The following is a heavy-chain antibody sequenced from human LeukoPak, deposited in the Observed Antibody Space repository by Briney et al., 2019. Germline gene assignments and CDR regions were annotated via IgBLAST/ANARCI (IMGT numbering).Heavy chain of an antibody. CDR2: ISAYNGNT. J-gene: IGHJ4*02. CDR3: AKDVGIVVVVAATDY. CDR1: GYTFTSHG. Sequence: ASVKVSCKASGYTFTSHGISWVRQAPGQGLEWMGWISAYNGNTNYAQKLQGRVTMTTDTSTSTAYMELRSLRSDDTAVYYCAKDVGIVVVVAATDYWGQGTLVTVSS. D-gene: IGHD2-15*01. V-gene: IGHV1-18*01.